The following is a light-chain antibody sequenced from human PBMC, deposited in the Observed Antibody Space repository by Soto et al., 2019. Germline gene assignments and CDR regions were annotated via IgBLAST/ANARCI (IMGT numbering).Light chain of an antibody. CDR3: QQYGNSPWA. V-gene: IGKV3-15*01. CDR2: GAS. CDR1: QSVSTN. J-gene: IGKJ1*01. Sequence: EIVMTQSPATLSVSPGERATLSCRASQSVSTNLVWYQQKPGQAPRLLIYGASIRATGIPGRFSGSGSGTDFTLTISRLEPEDFAVYYCQQYGNSPWAFGQGTKVDIK.